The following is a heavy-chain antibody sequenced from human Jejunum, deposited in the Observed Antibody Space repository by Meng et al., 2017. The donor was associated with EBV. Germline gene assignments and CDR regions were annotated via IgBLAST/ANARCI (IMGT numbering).Heavy chain of an antibody. J-gene: IGHJ5*02. V-gene: IGHV3-74*01. CDR2: VDIDGTAT. Sequence: EVQLVESGGGLVQPGGSLRLSCAASGFTFTTYWMHWVRQAPGKGLVWVSRVDIDGTATTYADSVRGRFTVSRDNAKNTVYLQMNSLRAEDTAVYYCTRGAMGKLDPWGQGTLVTVSS. D-gene: IGHD1-26*01. CDR3: TRGAMGKLDP. CDR1: GFTFTTYW.